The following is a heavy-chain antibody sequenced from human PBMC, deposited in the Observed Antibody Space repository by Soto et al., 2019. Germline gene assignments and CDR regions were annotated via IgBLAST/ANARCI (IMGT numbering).Heavy chain of an antibody. CDR3: ARDFRDGYNSHFDY. V-gene: IGHV3-20*04. J-gene: IGHJ4*02. CDR2: INWNDVST. CDR1: GFTFADYG. D-gene: IGHD5-12*01. Sequence: GGSLRLSCEASGFTFADYGMSWVRQAPGKGLEWVSGINWNDVSTGYADSVKGRFTISRDNAKKSLYLQMNSLRAEDTALYYCARDFRDGYNSHFDYWGQGALVTVSS.